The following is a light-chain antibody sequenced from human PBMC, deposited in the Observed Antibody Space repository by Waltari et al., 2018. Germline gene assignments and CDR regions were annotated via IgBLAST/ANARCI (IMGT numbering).Light chain of an antibody. V-gene: IGKV4-1*01. CDR1: QIVFPTNNKNY. CDR3: QQYYSAPNT. J-gene: IGKJ2*01. CDR2: WAS. Sequence: DIVMTQSPDSLAVSLGERATINCKSSQIVFPTNNKNYLAWYQQKPGHPPKLLIYWASTRESGVPDRFSGSGSGTDFTLAISSLQAEDVAVYYCQQYYSAPNTFGQGTNVEIK.